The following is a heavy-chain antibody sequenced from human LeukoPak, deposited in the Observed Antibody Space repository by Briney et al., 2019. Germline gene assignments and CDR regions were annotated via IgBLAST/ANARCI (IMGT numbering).Heavy chain of an antibody. CDR2: LSGSGDRT. J-gene: IGHJ4*02. D-gene: IGHD3-10*01. CDR3: ARGGTLVRGGDPFDY. V-gene: IGHV3-23*01. CDR1: GFTFSSYN. Sequence: GGSLRLSCAASGFTFSSYNMNWVRQSPVKGLEWVSGLSGSGDRTYYTDSVKGRFTISRDNSKNTVYLQMNTLRAEDTALYYCARGGTLVRGGDPFDYWGQGTLVTVSS.